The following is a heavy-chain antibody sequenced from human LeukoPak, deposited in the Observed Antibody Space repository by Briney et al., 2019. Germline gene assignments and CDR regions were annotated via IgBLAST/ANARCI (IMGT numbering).Heavy chain of an antibody. CDR1: GGTFSSYA. V-gene: IGHV1-69*05. J-gene: IGHJ6*03. CDR2: IIPIFGTA. CDR3: ARDRSLPPNYYYYYMDV. Sequence: SVKVSCKASGGTFSSYAISWVRQAPGQGLEWMGGIIPIFGTANYAQKFQGRVTITTDESTSTAYMELSSLRSEDTAVYYCARDRSLPPNYYYYYMDVWGKGTTVTVSS.